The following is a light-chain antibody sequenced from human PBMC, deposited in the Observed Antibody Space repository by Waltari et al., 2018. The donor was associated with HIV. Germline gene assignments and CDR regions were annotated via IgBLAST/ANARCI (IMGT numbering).Light chain of an antibody. CDR3: QVWDSSSDHRV. Sequence: SYVLTQSPSVSVAPGQTARITCGGYNIGSKSAHWYQQKPGQAPVVVVSDDSDRPSGIPERFSGFNSGNTATLTISRVEAGDEADYYCQVWDSSSDHRVFGGGTKLTVL. CDR2: DDS. CDR1: NIGSKS. V-gene: IGLV3-21*02. J-gene: IGLJ3*02.